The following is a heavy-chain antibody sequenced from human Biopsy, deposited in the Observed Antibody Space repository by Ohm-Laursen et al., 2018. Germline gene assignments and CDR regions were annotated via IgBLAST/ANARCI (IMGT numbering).Heavy chain of an antibody. CDR1: GGSVNSDTSC. V-gene: IGHV4-61*01. Sequence: SDTLSLTCVVSGGSVNSDTSCWSWIRQPPGKGLEWIGYVFYTGTTNYSPSLKTRVSLSVDTSTKVFSLILSSVTAADTAVYYCAAGATWLVHYWGQGTLVTVSS. CDR3: AAGATWLVHY. J-gene: IGHJ4*02. D-gene: IGHD6-19*01. CDR2: VFYTGTT.